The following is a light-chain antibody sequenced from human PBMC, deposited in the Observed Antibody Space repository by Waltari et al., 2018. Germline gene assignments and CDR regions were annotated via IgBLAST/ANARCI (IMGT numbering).Light chain of an antibody. Sequence: YDLAQPFSVSVSPGQTATITSSGDVLAEKHVRWFQQRQGQAPTLILYKDTERPSGIPERFSGSSSGSTVTLTIRGALLEDEADYHCHAAADNNWFFGGGTKLTVL. V-gene: IGLV3-27*01. CDR3: HAAADNNWF. CDR1: VLAEKH. CDR2: KDT. J-gene: IGLJ2*01.